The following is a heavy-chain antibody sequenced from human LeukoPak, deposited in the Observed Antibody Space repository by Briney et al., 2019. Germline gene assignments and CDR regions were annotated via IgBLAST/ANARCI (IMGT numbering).Heavy chain of an antibody. J-gene: IGHJ4*02. D-gene: IGHD3-3*01. CDR3: ARDIDYDFWSGYYTGVDY. V-gene: IGHV3-48*03. Sequence: PGGSLRLSCAASGFTFSSYEMNWVRQAPGKGLEWVSYISSSGSTIYYADSVKGRFTISRDNSKNTLYLQMNSLRAEDTAVYYCARDIDYDFWSGYYTGVDYWGQGTLVTVSS. CDR2: ISSSGSTI. CDR1: GFTFSSYE.